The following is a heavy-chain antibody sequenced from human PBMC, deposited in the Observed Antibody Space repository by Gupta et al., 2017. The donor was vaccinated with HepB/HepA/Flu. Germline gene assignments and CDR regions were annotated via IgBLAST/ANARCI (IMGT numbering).Heavy chain of an antibody. CDR3: ARDGAGYCSSTSCLGGYYYYYMDV. CDR2: IIPIFGTA. CDR1: GGTFSSYA. V-gene: IGHV1-69*01. D-gene: IGHD2-2*01. J-gene: IGHJ6*03. Sequence: QVQLVQSGAEVKKPGSSVKVSCKASGGTFSSYAISWVRQAPGQGLEWMGGIIPIFGTANYAQKFQGRVTITADESTSTAYMELSSLRSEDTAVYYCARDGAGYCSSTSCLGGYYYYYMDVWGKGTTVTVSS.